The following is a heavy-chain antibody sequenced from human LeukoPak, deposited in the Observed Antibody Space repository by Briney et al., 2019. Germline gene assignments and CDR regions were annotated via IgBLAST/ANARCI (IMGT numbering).Heavy chain of an antibody. Sequence: GGSLRLSCAASGFTFSSYSMNWVRQAPGKGLEWVSYISTSSTTTMYADSVKGRFTISRDNAENSLYLQMNSLRAEDTGAYYCARDTESSYNWFDPWGRGTLVTVSS. CDR1: GFTFSSYS. D-gene: IGHD6-19*01. V-gene: IGHV3-48*01. CDR2: ISTSSTTT. J-gene: IGHJ5*02. CDR3: ARDTESSYNWFDP.